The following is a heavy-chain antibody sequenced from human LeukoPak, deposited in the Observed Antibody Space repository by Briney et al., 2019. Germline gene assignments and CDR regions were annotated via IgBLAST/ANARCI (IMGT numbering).Heavy chain of an antibody. J-gene: IGHJ4*02. D-gene: IGHD3-16*02. CDR2: ISYDGSNK. CDR1: GFTFSSYG. Sequence: GGSLRLSCAASGFTFSSYGMHWVRQAPGKGLEWVAVISYDGSNKYYADSVKGRFTISRDNSKNTLYLQMNSLRAEDTAVYYCAKEGLRLGELSFVWGQGTLVTVSS. CDR3: AKEGLRLGELSFV. V-gene: IGHV3-30*18.